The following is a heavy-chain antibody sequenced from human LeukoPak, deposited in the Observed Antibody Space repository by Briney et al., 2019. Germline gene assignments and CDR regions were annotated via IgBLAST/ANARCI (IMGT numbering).Heavy chain of an antibody. J-gene: IGHJ4*02. CDR1: GFTFSSYA. CDR2: INSSGGKT. CDR3: AKAHHGDYFFYFDY. V-gene: IGHV3-23*01. D-gene: IGHD4-17*01. Sequence: GGSLRLSCAASGFTFSSYAMSWVRQAPGKGLEWVSDINSSGGKTYYADSVKGRFTISRGNSKNTLYLQMNSLRAEDTAVYYCAKAHHGDYFFYFDYWGQGTLVTVSS.